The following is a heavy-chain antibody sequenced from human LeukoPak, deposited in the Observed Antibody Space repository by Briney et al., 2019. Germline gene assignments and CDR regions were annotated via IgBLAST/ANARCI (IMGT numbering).Heavy chain of an antibody. J-gene: IGHJ5*02. CDR3: ARGNIATRRGEHWFDP. CDR2: INSDSGGT. CDR1: GYTFTGDF. V-gene: IGHV1-2*02. Sequence: GASVKVSCKASGYTFTGDFIHWVRQAPGQGLEWMGWINSDSGGTNYARKFQGRVTMTRDTSIGTAYMELSSLRSDDTAVFYCARGNIATRRGEHWFDPRGQGTLVTVPS. D-gene: IGHD6-6*01.